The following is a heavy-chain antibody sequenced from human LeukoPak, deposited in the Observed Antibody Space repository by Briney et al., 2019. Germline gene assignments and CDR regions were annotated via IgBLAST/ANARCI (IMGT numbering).Heavy chain of an antibody. D-gene: IGHD6-19*01. CDR2: ISGSGGST. V-gene: IGHV3-23*01. Sequence: GGSLRLSCAASGFTFSSYAMSWVRQAPGKGLEWVSAISGSGGSTYYADSVKGRFTISRDNSKNTLYLQMNSLRAEDTAVYYCAKGFVPYSSGWYYFDYWGQGTLVTVSS. J-gene: IGHJ4*02. CDR3: AKGFVPYSSGWYYFDY. CDR1: GFTFSSYA.